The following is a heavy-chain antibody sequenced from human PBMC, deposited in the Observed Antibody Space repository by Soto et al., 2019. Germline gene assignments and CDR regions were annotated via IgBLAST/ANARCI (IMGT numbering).Heavy chain of an antibody. D-gene: IGHD2-2*01. V-gene: IGHV3-74*03. J-gene: IGHJ3*02. CDR2: INTDGGSS. CDR1: GLTFSGHW. CDR3: AREAGYCSRTSCYRRAFDT. Sequence: EVQLVESGGDLVQPGGSLRLSCAASGLTFSGHWMHWVRQVPGKGLEWVSRINTDGGSSAYADSVKGRFTISRDNAKNTLYLQMNGLRAEDTAVYYCAREAGYCSRTSCYRRAFDTWGQGTTVTVSS.